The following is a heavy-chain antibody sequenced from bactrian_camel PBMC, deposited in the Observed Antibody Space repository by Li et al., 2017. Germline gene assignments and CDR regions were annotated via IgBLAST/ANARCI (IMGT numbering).Heavy chain of an antibody. CDR2: IDSDGST. Sequence: HVQLVESGGGSVQAGGHLRLSCAASGDGSSSYCMGWYRQAPGKEREGVAAIDSDGSTSYADSVKGRFAISKDSAKNTLYLQMNSLKPVDTAVYYCAAKYRCRYCSGGVCFDLPDNDWGQGTQVTVS. D-gene: IGHD2*01. J-gene: IGHJ4*01. V-gene: IGHV3S55*01. CDR1: GDGSSSYC. CDR3: AAKYRCRYCSGGVCFDLPDND.